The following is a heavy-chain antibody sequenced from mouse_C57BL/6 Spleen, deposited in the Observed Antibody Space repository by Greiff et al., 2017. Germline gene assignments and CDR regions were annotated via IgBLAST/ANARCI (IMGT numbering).Heavy chain of an antibody. CDR3: AREDYGSSYGYAMDY. J-gene: IGHJ4*01. CDR1: GYAFSSSW. V-gene: IGHV1-82*01. Sequence: VQLVESGPELVKPGASVKISCKASGYAFSSSWMNWVKQRPGKGLEWIGRIYPGDGDTNYNGKFKGKATLTADKSSSTAYMQLSSLTSEDSAVYFCAREDYGSSYGYAMDYWGQGTSVTVSS. CDR2: IYPGDGDT. D-gene: IGHD1-1*01.